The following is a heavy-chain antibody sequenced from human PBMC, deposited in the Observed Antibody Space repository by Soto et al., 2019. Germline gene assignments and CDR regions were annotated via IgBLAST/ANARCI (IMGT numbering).Heavy chain of an antibody. D-gene: IGHD1-1*01. CDR2: IYPGDSDT. CDR3: ARQTQQLERPGPDWFDP. CDR1: GYSFTSYW. J-gene: IGHJ5*02. V-gene: IGHV5-51*01. Sequence: PGESLKISCKGSGYSFTSYWIGWVRQMPGKGLEWMGIIYPGDSDTRYSPSFQGQVTISADKSISTAYLQWSSLKASDTAMYYCARQTQQLERPGPDWFDPWGQGTLVTVSS.